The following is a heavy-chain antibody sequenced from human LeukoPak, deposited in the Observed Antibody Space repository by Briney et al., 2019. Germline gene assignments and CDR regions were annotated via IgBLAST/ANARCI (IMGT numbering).Heavy chain of an antibody. CDR3: AKDRGDDYTYYGDY. Sequence: GGSLRLSCAASGFIFSSSAMGWVRQAPGKGLEWVATIRGSGERTYYTDSVRGRFTISRDNSKHTLYLQMNSLRAEDTAVYFCAKDRGDDYTYYGDYCGQGALVTVSS. J-gene: IGHJ4*02. CDR2: IRGSGERT. CDR1: GFIFSSSA. D-gene: IGHD5-24*01. V-gene: IGHV3-23*01.